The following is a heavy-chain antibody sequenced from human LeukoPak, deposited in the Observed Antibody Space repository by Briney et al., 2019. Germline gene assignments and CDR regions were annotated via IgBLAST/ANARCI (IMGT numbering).Heavy chain of an antibody. J-gene: IGHJ6*02. Sequence: GGSLRLSCAASGFTVSSKYMSWVRQAPGKGLEWVSVIYSGGNTYYADSVKGRFTISRDNSKNTLYLQMNSLRAEDTAVYYCARGPGLQGRDGYNHYYYGLDVWGQGTKVTVSS. CDR3: ARGPGLQGRDGYNHYYYGLDV. CDR1: GFTVSSKY. D-gene: IGHD5-24*01. V-gene: IGHV3-53*01. CDR2: IYSGGNT.